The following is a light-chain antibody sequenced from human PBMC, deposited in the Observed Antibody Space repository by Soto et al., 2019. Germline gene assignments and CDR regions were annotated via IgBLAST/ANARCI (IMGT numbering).Light chain of an antibody. V-gene: IGKV4-1*01. CDR1: QSVLYSSNNKNY. CDR2: WAS. J-gene: IGKJ4*01. Sequence: DIVMTQSPDSLAVSVSERATINCKSSQSVLYSSNNKNYIGWYQHKPGQPPRLLIYWASTRESGVPDRFSGSGSGTDFTLTISSLQAEDVAVYYCQQYYTTPLTFGGGTKVDIK. CDR3: QQYYTTPLT.